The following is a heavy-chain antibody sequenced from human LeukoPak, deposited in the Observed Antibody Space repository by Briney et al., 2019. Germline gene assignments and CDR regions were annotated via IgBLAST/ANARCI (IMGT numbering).Heavy chain of an antibody. CDR3: ARGGIDIVTVPVSNWFDP. CDR1: GYTFINYG. V-gene: IGHV1-18*01. CDR2: SSPYNGKT. Sequence: ASVKVSCKASGYTFINYGITWVRQAPGPGLEWMGWSSPYNGKTNYAQKLQGRVTMTTDTSTNTAYMELRSLRSDDTAVYYYARGGIDIVTVPVSNWFDPWGRGTLVTVSS. J-gene: IGHJ5*02. D-gene: IGHD2/OR15-2a*01.